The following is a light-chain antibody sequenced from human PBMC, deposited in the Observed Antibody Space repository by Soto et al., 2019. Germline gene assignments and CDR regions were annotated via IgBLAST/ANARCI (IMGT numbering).Light chain of an antibody. V-gene: IGKV1-13*02. CDR2: DSS. CDR3: PQSGT. CDR1: QGISSA. J-gene: IGKJ2*01. Sequence: AIQLTQSPSSLSASGGDRVTITCRASQGISSALAWYQQKPGKAPKLLIYDSSSLESGVPSRFSGSGSGTDFTLTISSLQHEDFASYYCPQSGTFGQGTKLEIK.